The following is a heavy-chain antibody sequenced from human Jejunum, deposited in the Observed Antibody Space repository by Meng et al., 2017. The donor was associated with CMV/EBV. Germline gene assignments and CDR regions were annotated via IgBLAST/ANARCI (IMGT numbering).Heavy chain of an antibody. J-gene: IGHJ6*02. D-gene: IGHD2-2*01. Sequence: FPFSRYAMHWVRQAPGEGLEWVAFIRNDGVNNYYADSVKGRFTISRDNAKNTLFLQMNSLRADDTALYYCAKGQRTSIYYYGMDVWGQGTTVTVSS. CDR2: IRNDGVNN. CDR3: AKGQRTSIYYYGMDV. V-gene: IGHV3-30*02. CDR1: FPFSRYA.